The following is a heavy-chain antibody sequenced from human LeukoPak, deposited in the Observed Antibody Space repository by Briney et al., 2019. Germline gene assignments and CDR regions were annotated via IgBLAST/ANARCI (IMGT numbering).Heavy chain of an antibody. CDR2: INPNSGGT. CDR1: GYTFTGYY. CDR3: ARGTWPDYYYYYMDV. V-gene: IGHV1-2*02. J-gene: IGHJ6*03. D-gene: IGHD2-2*01. Sequence: GASVKVSCKASGYTFTGYYMHWVRQAPGQGLEWMGWINPNSGGTNYAQKFQGRVTMTRDTSISTAYMELSRLRSDDTAVYYCARGTWPDYYYYYMDVWGKGTTVTISS.